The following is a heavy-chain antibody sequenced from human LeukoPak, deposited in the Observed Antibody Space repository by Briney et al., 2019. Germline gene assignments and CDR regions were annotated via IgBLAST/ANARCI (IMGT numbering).Heavy chain of an antibody. J-gene: IGHJ4*02. CDR3: ARHLYYYDSSGYYPLGY. Sequence: PSETLSLTCTVSGGSISSSSYYWGWIRQPPGKGLEWIGSIYYSGSTYYNPSRKSRVTISVDTSKNQFSLKLSSVTAADTAVYYCARHLYYYDSSGYYPLGYWGQGTLVTVSS. CDR2: IYYSGST. CDR1: GGSISSSSYY. V-gene: IGHV4-39*01. D-gene: IGHD3-22*01.